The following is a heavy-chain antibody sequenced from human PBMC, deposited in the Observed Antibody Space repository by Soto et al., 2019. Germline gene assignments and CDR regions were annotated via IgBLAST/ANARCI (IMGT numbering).Heavy chain of an antibody. CDR3: ARGDSSSSSWFDP. J-gene: IGHJ5*02. CDR2: IYYSGST. CDR1: GGSISSYY. V-gene: IGHV4-59*01. D-gene: IGHD6-6*01. Sequence: SETLSLTCTVSGGSISSYYWSWIRQPPGKGLEWIGYIYYSGSTNYNPSLKSRVTISVDTSKNQFSLKLSSVTAADTAVYYCARGDSSSSSWFDPWGQGTLVTVSS.